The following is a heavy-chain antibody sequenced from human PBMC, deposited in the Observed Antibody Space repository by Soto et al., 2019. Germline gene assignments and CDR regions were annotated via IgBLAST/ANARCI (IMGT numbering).Heavy chain of an antibody. J-gene: IGHJ4*02. Sequence: FSGFSLSSYGMGVAWIRQPPGKALEWLALIYWDDDKRYSPSLKDRLAISKDTSSNQVVLTITNMDPGDTATYFCAHAGDYDLLTFDHWGPGTLVTVS. D-gene: IGHD4-17*01. CDR1: GFSLSSYGMG. V-gene: IGHV2-5*02. CDR3: AHAGDYDLLTFDH. CDR2: IYWDDDK.